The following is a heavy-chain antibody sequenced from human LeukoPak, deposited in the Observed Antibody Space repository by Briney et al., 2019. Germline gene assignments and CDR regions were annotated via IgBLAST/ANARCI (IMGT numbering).Heavy chain of an antibody. CDR1: GFTFSSYW. CDR3: ARYSAVGPYNWFDP. D-gene: IGHD6-13*01. Sequence: GGSLRLSCAASGFTFSSYWMSWVRQAPGKGLEWVANIKQDGSEKYYVDSVKGRFTISRDNAKNSLYLQMNSLRAEDTAVYYCARYSAVGPYNWFDPWGQGTLVTVSS. V-gene: IGHV3-7*01. CDR2: IKQDGSEK. J-gene: IGHJ5*02.